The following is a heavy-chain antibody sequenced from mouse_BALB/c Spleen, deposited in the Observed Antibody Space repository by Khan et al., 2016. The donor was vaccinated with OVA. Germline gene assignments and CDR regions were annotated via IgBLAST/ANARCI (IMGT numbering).Heavy chain of an antibody. V-gene: IGHV9-3-1*01. D-gene: IGHD2-10*01. CDR1: GYTFTNYG. J-gene: IGHJ4*01. Sequence: QIQLVQSGPELKKPGETVKISCKASGYTFTNYGMNWVKQSPGKALKWMGWINTYTGEPTYADDFKGRFAFSLETSASTAYLQINNLKNEDTATYFCERPPYFSYTLDYWCQGTSVTVSS. CDR2: INTYTGEP. CDR3: ERPPYFSYTLDY.